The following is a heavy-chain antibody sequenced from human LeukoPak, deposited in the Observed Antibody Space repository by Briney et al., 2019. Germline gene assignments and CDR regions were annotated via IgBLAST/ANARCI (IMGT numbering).Heavy chain of an antibody. J-gene: IGHJ4*02. CDR1: GFTFSSYE. CDR3: AKGVNYFVLEY. Sequence: GGSLRLSCAASGFTFSSYEMNWVRQAPGKGLEWVSYISSSSRTTYYEDSVKGRFTISRDNSKNTLYLQMNSLRAEDTAVYYCAKGVNYFVLEYWGQGTLVTISS. D-gene: IGHD3-10*02. CDR2: ISSSSRTT. V-gene: IGHV3-48*03.